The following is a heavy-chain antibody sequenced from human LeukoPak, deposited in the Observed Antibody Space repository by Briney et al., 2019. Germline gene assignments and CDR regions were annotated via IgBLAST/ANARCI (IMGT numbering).Heavy chain of an antibody. CDR1: GFMFSDYY. CDR3: ARRDWVSGAVRAFDI. CDR2: MSNDSVDK. V-gene: IGHV3-11*06. D-gene: IGHD3-3*01. J-gene: IGHJ3*02. Sequence: PGGSLRLSCVGSGFMFSDYYMSWIRQAPGKGLEWVSYMSNDSVDKYYVDSVRGRFTISSDNAKKSMYLQMSGLRVEDTAVYYCARRDWVSGAVRAFDIWGQGTMVTVSS.